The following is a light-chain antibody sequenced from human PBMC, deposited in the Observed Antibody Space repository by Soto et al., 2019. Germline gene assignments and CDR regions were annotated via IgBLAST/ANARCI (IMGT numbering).Light chain of an antibody. CDR3: QQYNNWPLLT. Sequence: EIVLTQSPGTLSLSPVERSTLSSRSIQSVSSSYLAWYQQKPGQAPRLLIYGASSRATGIPDRFSGSGSGTDFTLTISSLQSEDFAVYYCQQYNNWPLLTFGGGTKVDI. CDR2: GAS. CDR1: QSVSSSY. J-gene: IGKJ4*01. V-gene: IGKV3-20*01.